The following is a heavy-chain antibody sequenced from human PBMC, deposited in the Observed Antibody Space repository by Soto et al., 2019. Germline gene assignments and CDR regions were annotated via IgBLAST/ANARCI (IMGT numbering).Heavy chain of an antibody. V-gene: IGHV3-74*01. CDR2: INSDGSST. J-gene: IGHJ4*02. Sequence: GGSLRLSCSASGFIFSSHWMHWARQSAEKGLVWVSRINSDGSSTAYADSVKGRFTISRDNAKNTLYLQMNSLRVEDTAVYYCARDRPDISNPTDHPMFDYWGQGAQVTVSS. D-gene: IGHD6-6*01. CDR3: ARDRPDISNPTDHPMFDY. CDR1: GFIFSSHW.